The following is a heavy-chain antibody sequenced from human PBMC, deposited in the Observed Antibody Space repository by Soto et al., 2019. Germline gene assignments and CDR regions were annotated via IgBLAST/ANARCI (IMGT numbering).Heavy chain of an antibody. V-gene: IGHV1-69*06. Sequence: SVKVSCKASGGAFSSYAISWVRQAPGQGLEWMGGIIPIFGTANYAQKFQGRVTITADKSTSTAYMELSSLRSEDTAVYYCARDTYYYDSSGYYPPRGFDPWGQGTLVTVSP. CDR3: ARDTYYYDSSGYYPPRGFDP. CDR1: GGAFSSYA. CDR2: IIPIFGTA. D-gene: IGHD3-22*01. J-gene: IGHJ5*02.